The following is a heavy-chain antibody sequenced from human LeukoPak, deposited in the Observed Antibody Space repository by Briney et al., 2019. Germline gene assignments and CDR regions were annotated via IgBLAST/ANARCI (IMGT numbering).Heavy chain of an antibody. D-gene: IGHD3-16*02. CDR1: GFTFSSYG. J-gene: IGHJ4*02. Sequence: PGGSLRLSCAASGFTFSSYGMHWVRQAPGKGLECVAVISKDGSNKSYADSVKGRFTISRDNSKNTLYLQMNSLRAEDTAVYYCAREWHTGLIAYWGQGTLVSVSS. V-gene: IGHV3-30*03. CDR2: ISKDGSNK. CDR3: AREWHTGLIAY.